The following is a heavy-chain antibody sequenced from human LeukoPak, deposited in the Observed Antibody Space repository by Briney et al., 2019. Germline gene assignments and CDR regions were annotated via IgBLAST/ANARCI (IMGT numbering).Heavy chain of an antibody. CDR3: ARVFQRFSSGPRSNFDY. D-gene: IGHD3-3*01. J-gene: IGHJ4*02. CDR1: GGPFSGYY. Sequence: SSETLSLTCAVYGGPFSGYYWNWIRQPPGKGLEWIGEINHSGSTNYNPSLKSRVTISADMSKNQFSLKLSSVTAADTAVYYCARVFQRFSSGPRSNFDYWGQGTLVTVSS. CDR2: INHSGST. V-gene: IGHV4-34*01.